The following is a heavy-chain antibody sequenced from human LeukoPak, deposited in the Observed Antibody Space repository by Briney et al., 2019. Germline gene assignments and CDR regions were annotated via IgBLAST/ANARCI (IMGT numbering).Heavy chain of an antibody. CDR2: ISYDGSNK. Sequence: GGSLRLSCAASGFTFSSYAMHWVRQAPGKGLEWVAVISYDGSNKYYADSVKGRFTISRDNSKNTLYLQMNSLRAEDTAVYYCARVVGATSPYYFDYWGQGTLVTVSS. CDR1: GFTFSSYA. CDR3: ARVVGATSPYYFDY. D-gene: IGHD1-26*01. V-gene: IGHV3-30-3*01. J-gene: IGHJ4*02.